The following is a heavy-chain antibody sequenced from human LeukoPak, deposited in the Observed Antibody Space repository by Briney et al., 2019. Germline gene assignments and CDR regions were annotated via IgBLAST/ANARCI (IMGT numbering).Heavy chain of an antibody. D-gene: IGHD6-19*01. CDR1: EFTFSSYG. J-gene: IGHJ4*02. V-gene: IGHV3-23*01. CDR2: ISSSGGST. CDR3: AKDRQWLGQRPSNFDY. Sequence: GGSLRLSCVTSEFTFSSYGMSWVRQAPGKGLEWVSGISSSGGSTYYADSVKGRFTISRDDSKNTVYLQMNRLRADDTALYYCAKDRQWLGQRPSNFDYWAQGTLLTVSS.